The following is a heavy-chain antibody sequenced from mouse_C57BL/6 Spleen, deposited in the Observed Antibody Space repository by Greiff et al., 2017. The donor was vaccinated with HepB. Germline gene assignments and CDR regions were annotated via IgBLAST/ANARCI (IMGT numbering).Heavy chain of an antibody. J-gene: IGHJ2*01. CDR1: GYSFTGYY. D-gene: IGHD2-4*01. CDR2: INPSTGGT. Sequence: EVQLQQSGPELVKPGASVKISCKASGYSFTGYYMNWVRQSPEESLEWIGEINPSTGGTTYNQTFKAKATLTVDKSSSTAYMQLKSLTSEDSAVYYWARSYYDYDGDYWGQGTTLTVSS. V-gene: IGHV1-42*01. CDR3: ARSYYDYDGDY.